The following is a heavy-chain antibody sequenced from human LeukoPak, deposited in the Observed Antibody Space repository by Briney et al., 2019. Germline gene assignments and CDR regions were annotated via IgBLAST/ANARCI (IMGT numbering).Heavy chain of an antibody. CDR1: GFTFGDYA. CDR2: IRSKAYGETA. V-gene: IGHV3-49*03. D-gene: IGHD1-1*01. CDR3: TRDRGAYNLYDY. Sequence: GGSLRLSCTASGFTFGDYAMSWIRQAPGKGLGWVGFIRSKAYGETADHAASVKGRFTISRDDSKAIAYLQMNSLKTEDTAVYHCTRDRGAYNLYDYWGQGTLVTVSS. J-gene: IGHJ4*02.